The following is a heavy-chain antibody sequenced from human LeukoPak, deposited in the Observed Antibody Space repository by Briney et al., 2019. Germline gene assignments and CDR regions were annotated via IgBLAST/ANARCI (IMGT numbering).Heavy chain of an antibody. Sequence: GGSLRLSCAASGFTFSSYGMPGVRQAPGKGLEWVAVISYDGSNKYYADSVKGRFTISRDNFKNTLYLQMNSLRAEDTAVYYCAKEWDYGDYESGPFDYWGQGTLVTVSS. CDR1: GFTFSSYG. CDR3: AKEWDYGDYESGPFDY. V-gene: IGHV3-30*18. J-gene: IGHJ4*02. CDR2: ISYDGSNK. D-gene: IGHD4-17*01.